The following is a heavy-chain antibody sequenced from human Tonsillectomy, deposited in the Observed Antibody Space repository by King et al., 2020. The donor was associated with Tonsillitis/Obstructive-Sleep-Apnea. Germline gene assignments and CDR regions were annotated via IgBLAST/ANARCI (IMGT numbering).Heavy chain of an antibody. Sequence: IQLVQSGAEVKKPGASVKVSCKASGYTFTGYYMHWVRQAPGQGLEWMGWINPNSGGTNYAQKFQGRVTMTRDTSISTAYMELSRLRSDDTAVYYCARDFGRGGGPIRFGGFGGDWGRAPLVPV. V-gene: IGHV1-2*02. CDR2: INPNSGGT. D-gene: IGHD3-16*01. CDR3: ARDFGRGGGPIRFGGFGGD. J-gene: IGHJ4*02. CDR1: GYTFTGYY.